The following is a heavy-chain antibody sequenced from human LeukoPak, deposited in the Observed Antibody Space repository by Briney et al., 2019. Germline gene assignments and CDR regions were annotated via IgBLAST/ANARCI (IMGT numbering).Heavy chain of an antibody. D-gene: IGHD1-7*01. CDR2: INHSGST. CDR1: GGSFSGYY. J-gene: IGHJ4*02. CDR3: ARRGYHGNYANRY. V-gene: IGHV4-34*01. Sequence: SETLSLTCAVYGGSFSGYYWSCIRQPPGKGLEWIGEINHSGSTNYNPSLKSRVTISVDTSKNQFSLKLSSVTAADTAVYYCARRGYHGNYANRYWGQGTLGTVSS.